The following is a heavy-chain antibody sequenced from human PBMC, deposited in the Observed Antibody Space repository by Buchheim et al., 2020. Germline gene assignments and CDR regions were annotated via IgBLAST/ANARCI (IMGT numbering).Heavy chain of an antibody. J-gene: IGHJ6*03. D-gene: IGHD5-18*01. CDR1: GGSISSSNW. CDR3: ARVPGGYSYGRFWMDV. V-gene: IGHV4-4*02. CDR2: FYHSGST. Sequence: QVQLQESGPGLVKPSGTLSLTCAVSGGSISSSNWWSWVRQPPGKGLEWIGEFYHSGSTNYNPSLKSRVTIPVDKSKNQFSLKLSSGTAADTAVYYCARVPGGYSYGRFWMDVWGKGTT.